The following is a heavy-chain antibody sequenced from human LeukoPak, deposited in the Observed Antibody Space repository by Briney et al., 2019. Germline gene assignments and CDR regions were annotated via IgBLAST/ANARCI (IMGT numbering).Heavy chain of an antibody. CDR3: AKDVYSSGWYYFDY. V-gene: IGHV3-23*01. D-gene: IGHD6-19*01. Sequence: PGGSLRLSCVASGFTFSSSAMSWVRQAPGKGLEWVSAISGSGGSTYYADSVKGRFTISRDNSKNTLYLQMNSLRAEDTAVYYCAKDVYSSGWYYFDYWGQGTLVTVSS. J-gene: IGHJ4*02. CDR2: ISGSGGST. CDR1: GFTFSSSA.